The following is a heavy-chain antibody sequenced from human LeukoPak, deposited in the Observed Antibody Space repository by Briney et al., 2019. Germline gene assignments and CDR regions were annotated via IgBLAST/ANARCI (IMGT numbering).Heavy chain of an antibody. Sequence: SETLSLTCSVSGDSISTSSYYWGWIRQPPGKGLEWIGSIYYSGSTYYNPSLKSRVTISVDTSKNQFSLKLSSVTAADTAVYYCVSHAMSIAAAGTVFDYWGQGTLVTVSS. CDR2: IYYSGST. CDR1: GDSISTSSYY. V-gene: IGHV4-39*01. CDR3: VSHAMSIAAAGTVFDY. D-gene: IGHD6-13*01. J-gene: IGHJ4*02.